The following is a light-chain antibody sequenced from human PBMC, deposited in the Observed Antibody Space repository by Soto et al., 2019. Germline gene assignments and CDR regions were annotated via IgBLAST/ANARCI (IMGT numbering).Light chain of an antibody. J-gene: IGKJ1*01. CDR1: QSVNTN. CDR2: GAS. CDR3: QQYNNWPSWT. Sequence: ETVVTQSPATMSLTPCERATLSCRSSQSVNTNFAWYQQKPGQAPRLLIYGASTRATGIPARFSGSGSGTEFTLTISSLQSEDFAVYYCQQYNNWPSWTFGQGTKVDIK. V-gene: IGKV3-15*01.